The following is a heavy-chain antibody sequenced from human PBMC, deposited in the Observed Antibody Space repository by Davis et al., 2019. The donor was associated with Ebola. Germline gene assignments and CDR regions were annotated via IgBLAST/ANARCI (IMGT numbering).Heavy chain of an antibody. J-gene: IGHJ5*02. CDR1: GGSITTYY. D-gene: IGHD2-15*01. Sequence: GSLRLSCTVSGGSITTYYWGWIRQSPEKGLEWIGYLHYSGSTNYNPSLKSRVTISVDTSKNQFSLKLSSVTAADTAVYYCARWSSWWRGWWFDPWGQGTLVTVSS. CDR3: ARWSSWWRGWWFDP. V-gene: IGHV4-59*08. CDR2: LHYSGST.